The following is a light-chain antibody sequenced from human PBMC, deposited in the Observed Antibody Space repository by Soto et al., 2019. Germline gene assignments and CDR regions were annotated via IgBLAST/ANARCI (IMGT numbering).Light chain of an antibody. V-gene: IGLV2-11*01. CDR1: SSDVGGYNY. Sequence: QSALTQPRSVSGSPGQSGTISCTGTSSDVGGYNYVSWYHQHPGRAPKLMIYDVSKRPSGVPDRFSGSKSGNTASLSISGLQAEDEGDYYCCSYAGSYVVFGGGTKLTVL. CDR3: CSYAGSYVV. J-gene: IGLJ2*01. CDR2: DVS.